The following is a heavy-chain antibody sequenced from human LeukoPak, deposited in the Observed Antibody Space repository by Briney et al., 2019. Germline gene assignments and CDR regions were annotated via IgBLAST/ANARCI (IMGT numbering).Heavy chain of an antibody. V-gene: IGHV1-2*02. CDR3: ARNGGDYEEGFDY. CDR1: GYTFTGYY. CDR2: INPNSGGT. J-gene: IGHJ4*02. D-gene: IGHD2-21*02. Sequence: ASVKVSCEASGYTFTGYYMHWVRQAPGHGLEWMGWINPNSGGTNYAQKFQGRVTMTRDTSISTAYMELSRLRSDDTAVYYCARNGGDYEEGFDYWGQGTLVTVSS.